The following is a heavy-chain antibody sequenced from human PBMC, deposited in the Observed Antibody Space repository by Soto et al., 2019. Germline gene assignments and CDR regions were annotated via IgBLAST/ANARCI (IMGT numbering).Heavy chain of an antibody. J-gene: IGHJ6*02. Sequence: SETLSLTCTASGGSINNYYWSWIRQPPGKGLEWIGYIYYSGSTNYNPSLKSRVTISVETSKNQFSLKLSSVTAADTAVHFCAKARGYCNGGNCYYYSCGRDVWGQETKVTVSS. CDR2: IYYSGST. V-gene: IGHV4-59*01. D-gene: IGHD2-15*01. CDR3: AKARGYCNGGNCYYYSCGRDV. CDR1: GGSINNYY.